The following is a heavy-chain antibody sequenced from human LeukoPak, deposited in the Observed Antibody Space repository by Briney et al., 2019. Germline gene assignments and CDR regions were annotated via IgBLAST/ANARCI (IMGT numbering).Heavy chain of an antibody. Sequence: PGESLRLSCEASGFTFSNYVIHWVRQAPGKGLEWLAVISYDGINKYYADSVKGRFTISRDHSKTTVDLQMDSLGGADTAVYYCGRSPTYYYMAVWGRGTTVTVSS. CDR2: ISYDGINK. V-gene: IGHV3-30-3*01. CDR3: GRSPTYYYMAV. J-gene: IGHJ6*03. CDR1: GFTFSNYV.